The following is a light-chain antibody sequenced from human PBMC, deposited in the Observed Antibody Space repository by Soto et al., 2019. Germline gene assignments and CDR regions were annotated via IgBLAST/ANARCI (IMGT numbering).Light chain of an antibody. J-gene: IGKJ3*01. Sequence: EIVLTQSPGTLSLSPGERATLSCRASQSVSSINLAWYQQKPGQAPRLLIYGASSRATGIPDRFSGSGSGTDFTLTISRLEPEDFAVYYCQQYGSSPFTFGTGTKVDIK. V-gene: IGKV3-20*01. CDR2: GAS. CDR3: QQYGSSPFT. CDR1: QSVSSIN.